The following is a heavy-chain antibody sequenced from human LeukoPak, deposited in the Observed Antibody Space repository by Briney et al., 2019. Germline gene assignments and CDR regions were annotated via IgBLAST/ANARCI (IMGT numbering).Heavy chain of an antibody. Sequence: GESLTLSCAPTGLSFSNFAMSWLRQAPGKGRECVAGISDSGGRTNHLDSVKGRITISRHKSTNTLYPQISSVRAEDTALYYCARALGYCGGGGCYIFHQGGEGSLVTVPS. CDR1: GLSFSNFA. D-gene: IGHD2-15*01. J-gene: IGHJ4*02. V-gene: IGHV3-23*01. CDR3: ARALGYCGGGGCYIFHQ. CDR2: ISDSGGRT.